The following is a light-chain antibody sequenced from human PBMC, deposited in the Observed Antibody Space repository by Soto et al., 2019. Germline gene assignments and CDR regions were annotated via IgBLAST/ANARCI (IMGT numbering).Light chain of an antibody. Sequence: DIQMTQSPSTLSASVGDRVTITCRASQSISSWLAWYQQKPGKAPKLLIYKASDLESGVPSRFSGSGSGTEFTLTSSSLQPDDFATYYCQQYNSNFRTFGQGTKLEI. J-gene: IGKJ2*01. CDR1: QSISSW. CDR3: QQYNSNFRT. V-gene: IGKV1-5*03. CDR2: KAS.